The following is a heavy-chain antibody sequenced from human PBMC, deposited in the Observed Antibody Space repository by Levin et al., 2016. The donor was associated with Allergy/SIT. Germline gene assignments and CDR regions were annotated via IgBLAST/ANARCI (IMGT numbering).Heavy chain of an antibody. CDR2: IGLTGGSK. CDR3: AKVSWDDDQWDQPV. D-gene: IGHD1-26*01. Sequence: GESLKISCVASGFTFSRHALSWVRQAPGKGLEWVSGIGLTGGSKDYADSVKGRFSVSRDDSKNTLDLQMSNLRAEDTAVYYCAKVSWDDDQWDQPVWGQGALVTVSS. CDR1: GFTFSRHA. J-gene: IGHJ4*02. V-gene: IGHV3-23*01.